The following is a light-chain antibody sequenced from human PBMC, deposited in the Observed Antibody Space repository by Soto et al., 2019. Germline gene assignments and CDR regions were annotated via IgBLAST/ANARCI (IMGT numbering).Light chain of an antibody. V-gene: IGKV3-11*01. Sequence: EIVLTQSPATLSLSPGERATLSCRASQSVSSYLAWYQQKPGQAARLLTYDASNRATGIPARFSGSGSVTDFALTISSLEPEDFAVYYCQQRSNWPPGVSFGPGTKVDIK. J-gene: IGKJ3*01. CDR1: QSVSSY. CDR3: QQRSNWPPGVS. CDR2: DAS.